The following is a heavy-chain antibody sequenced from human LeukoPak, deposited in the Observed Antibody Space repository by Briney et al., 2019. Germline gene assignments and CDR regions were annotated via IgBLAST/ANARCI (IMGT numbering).Heavy chain of an antibody. D-gene: IGHD6-19*01. Sequence: GGSLRLSCAASGFTFSSYSMNWVRQAPGKGLEWVSSISSSSSYINYADSVKGRFTISRDNAKNSLYLQMNSLRAEDTAVYYCARAVAGTRWGQGTLVTVSS. CDR1: GFTFSSYS. V-gene: IGHV3-21*01. J-gene: IGHJ4*02. CDR3: ARAVAGTR. CDR2: ISSSSSYI.